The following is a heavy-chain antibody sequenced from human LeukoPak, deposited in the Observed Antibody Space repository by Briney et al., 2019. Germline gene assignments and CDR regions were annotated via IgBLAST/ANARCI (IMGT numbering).Heavy chain of an antibody. V-gene: IGHV1-46*01. CDR3: ARDGASSGRADP. J-gene: IGHJ5*02. CDR2: INPSGGST. CDR1: GYTFTNYY. Sequence: GASVKVPCKASGYTFTNYYMHWVRQAPGQGLEWMGIINPSGGSTSYAQKFQGRVTMTRDTSTSIVYMELSSLRSEDTAVYYCARDGASSGRADPWGQGTLVTVSS. D-gene: IGHD6-19*01.